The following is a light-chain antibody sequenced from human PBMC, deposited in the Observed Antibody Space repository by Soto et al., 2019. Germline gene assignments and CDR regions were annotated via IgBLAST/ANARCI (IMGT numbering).Light chain of an antibody. CDR2: GAS. V-gene: IGKV3-15*01. CDR1: QSVRSN. Sequence: ENVFTQSPGTLSLSPGARATLSCRARQSVRSNLAWYQQKPGQAHRPLIYGASTRATGIPARFSASASGTEGTLNLCSLQSEDGEVYDGQQYNNWTRTFGLGAKVEIK. J-gene: IGKJ1*01. CDR3: QQYNNWTRT.